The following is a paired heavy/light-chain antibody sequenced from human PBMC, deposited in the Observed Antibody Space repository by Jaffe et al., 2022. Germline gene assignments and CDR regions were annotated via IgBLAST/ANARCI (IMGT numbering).Heavy chain of an antibody. D-gene: IGHD5-12*01. CDR3: AKGGAKSYSGYDWADYYYYYYMDV. CDR1: GFTFDDYT. Sequence: EVQLVESGGVVVQPGGSLRLSCAASGFTFDDYTMHWVRQAPGKGLEWVSLISWDGGSTYYADSVKGRFTISRDNSKNSLYLQMNSLRTEDTALYYCAKGGAKSYSGYDWADYYYYYYMDVWGKGTTVTVSS. V-gene: IGHV3-43*01. J-gene: IGHJ6*03. CDR2: ISWDGGST.
Light chain of an antibody. CDR3: NSRDSSGNPHVV. CDR2: GKN. Sequence: SSELTQDPAVSVALGQTVRITCQGDSLRSYYASWYQQKPGQAPVLVIYGKNNRPSGIPDRFSGSSSGNTASLTITGAQAEDEADYYCNSRDSSGNPHVVFGGGTKLTVL. J-gene: IGLJ2*01. CDR1: SLRSYY. V-gene: IGLV3-19*01.